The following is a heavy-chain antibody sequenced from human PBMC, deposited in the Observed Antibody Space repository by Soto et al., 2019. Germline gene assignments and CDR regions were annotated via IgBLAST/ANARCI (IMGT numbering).Heavy chain of an antibody. V-gene: IGHV4-30-2*01. D-gene: IGHD3-9*01. J-gene: IGHJ4*02. CDR2: MYHSGST. Sequence: SETLSLTCAVSGGSISSGGYSWSWIRQPPGKGLEWIGYMYHSGSTYYNPSLKSRVTISIDRSKNQFSLKLSSVTAADTAVSSCVRFWPPPYSEALTDYTEVFDYWGQGTLVTVCS. CDR3: VRFWPPPYSEALTDYTEVFDY. CDR1: GGSISSGGYS.